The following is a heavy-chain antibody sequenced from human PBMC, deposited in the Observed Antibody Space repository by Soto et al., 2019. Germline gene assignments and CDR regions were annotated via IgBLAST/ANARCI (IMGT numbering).Heavy chain of an antibody. J-gene: IGHJ4*02. CDR3: ARAGGYCTNGVCYTNDY. CDR1: GGTFSSYT. Sequence: QVQLVQSGAEVKKPGSSVKVSCKASGGTFSSYTISWVRQAPGQGLEWMGRIIPILGIANYAQKFQGRVTITADKSTSTAYMELSSLRPEDTAVYYCARAGGYCTNGVCYTNDYWGQGTLVTVSS. D-gene: IGHD2-8*01. CDR2: IIPILGIA. V-gene: IGHV1-69*02.